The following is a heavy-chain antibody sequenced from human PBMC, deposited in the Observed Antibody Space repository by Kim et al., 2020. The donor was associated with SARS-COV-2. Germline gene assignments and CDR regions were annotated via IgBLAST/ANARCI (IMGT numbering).Heavy chain of an antibody. J-gene: IGHJ6*02. Sequence: SETLSLTCTVSGGSISSYYWSWIRQPPGKGLEWIGYIYYSGSTNYNPSLKGRVTISVDTSKNQFSLKLSSVTAADTAVYYCARDLKVSGYSYGYYYYYGMDVWGQGTTVTVSS. CDR3: ARDLKVSGYSYGYYYYYGMDV. CDR2: IYYSGST. V-gene: IGHV4-59*13. D-gene: IGHD5-18*01. CDR1: GGSISSYY.